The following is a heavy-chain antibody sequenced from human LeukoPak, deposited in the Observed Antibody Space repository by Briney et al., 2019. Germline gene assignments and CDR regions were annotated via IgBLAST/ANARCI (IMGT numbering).Heavy chain of an antibody. CDR3: AKYGAVAVANWFDP. CDR1: GFSFSSYA. J-gene: IGHJ5*02. Sequence: GGSLRLSCAASGFSFSSYAMSWVRQAPGRGLEWVSAISGSGGSTYYADSVKGRFTISRDNSKNTLYLQMNSLRAEDTAIYYCAKYGAVAVANWFDPWGQGTLVTVSS. D-gene: IGHD6-19*01. V-gene: IGHV3-23*01. CDR2: ISGSGGST.